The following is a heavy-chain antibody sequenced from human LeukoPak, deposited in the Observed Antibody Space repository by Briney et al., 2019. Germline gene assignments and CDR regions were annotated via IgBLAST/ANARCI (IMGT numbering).Heavy chain of an antibody. CDR1: GGSISRYY. V-gene: IGHV4-59*08. Sequence: SETLSLTCTVSGGSISRYYWSWIRQPPGKGLEWIGYIYNSGSTNYNPSLKSRVTISEDTSKNQFSPKLSSVTAADTAVYYCARLGYCSSNSCLSYYYYYGMDVWGQGTTVTVSS. CDR3: ARLGYCSSNSCLSYYYYYGMDV. CDR2: IYNSGST. J-gene: IGHJ6*02. D-gene: IGHD2-2*01.